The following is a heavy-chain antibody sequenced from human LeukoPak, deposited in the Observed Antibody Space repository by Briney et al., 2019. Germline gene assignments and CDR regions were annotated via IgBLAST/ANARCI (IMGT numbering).Heavy chain of an antibody. CDR2: INTNTGNP. V-gene: IGHV7-4-1*02. Sequence: ASVKVSCKASEYTFTIYVMNWVRQAPGQGLEWMGWINTNTGNPTYAQGFTGRFVFSLDTSVSTAYLQINSLKAEDTAVYYCARDRGDYAHYYYAMDVWGQGTTVTVSS. CDR1: EYTFTIYV. J-gene: IGHJ6*02. D-gene: IGHD4-17*01. CDR3: ARDRGDYAHYYYAMDV.